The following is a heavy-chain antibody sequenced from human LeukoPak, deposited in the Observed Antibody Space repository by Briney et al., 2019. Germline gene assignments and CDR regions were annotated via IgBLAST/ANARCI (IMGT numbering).Heavy chain of an antibody. CDR3: ARDSTPMVRGLKVVYYFDY. CDR1: GGSISSGDYY. D-gene: IGHD3-10*01. J-gene: IGHJ4*02. V-gene: IGHV4-39*07. Sequence: SETLSLTCTVSGGSISSGDYYWSWIRQPPGKGLEWIGSIYYSGSTYYNPSLKSRVTISVDTSKNQFSLKLSSVTAADTAVYYCARDSTPMVRGLKVVYYFDYWGQGTLVTVSS. CDR2: IYYSGST.